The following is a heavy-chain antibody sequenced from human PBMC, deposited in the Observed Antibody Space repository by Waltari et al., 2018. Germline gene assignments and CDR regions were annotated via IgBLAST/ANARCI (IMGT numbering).Heavy chain of an antibody. Sequence: EVPLVQSGAEVNKTGATVKISCKASGYTFIDYFMHWVQQAPGKGLEWVGRIDPEDGETVYAEKFQGRVTITADTSTDTSYLELSSLRSDDTAVYYCAPLPGGSGQTFDYWGQGTLLTVSS. CDR1: GYTFIDYF. J-gene: IGHJ4*02. CDR2: IDPEDGET. V-gene: IGHV1-69-2*01. CDR3: APLPGGSGQTFDY. D-gene: IGHD3-10*01.